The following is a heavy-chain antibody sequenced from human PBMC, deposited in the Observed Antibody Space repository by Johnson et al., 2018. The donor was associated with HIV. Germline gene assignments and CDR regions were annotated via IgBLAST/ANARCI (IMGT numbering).Heavy chain of an antibody. D-gene: IGHD3-10*01. CDR3: AKKESGDAFDI. J-gene: IGHJ3*02. V-gene: IGHV3-23*01. CDR2: ISGSGGST. Sequence: VQLLESGGGVVQPGGSLRLSCAASGFTFSSYGMHWVRQAPGKGLEWVSAISGSGGSTYYADSVKGRLTISRDNSKNTLYLQMNSLRAEDTAVYDCAKKESGDAFDIWGQGTMVTVSS. CDR1: GFTFSSYG.